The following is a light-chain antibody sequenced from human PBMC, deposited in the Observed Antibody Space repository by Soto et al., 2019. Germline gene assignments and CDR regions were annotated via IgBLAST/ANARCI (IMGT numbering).Light chain of an antibody. Sequence: QSALTQPASVSGSPGQSITISCTGTSSDVGGYNFVSWYQQHPGKVPKLIIYDVSDRPSGVSNRFSGSKSGNTASLTISGLQVEDEAEYYCNSYTTSSFWVFGGGTKLTVL. CDR1: SSDVGGYNF. CDR2: DVS. J-gene: IGLJ3*02. CDR3: NSYTTSSFWV. V-gene: IGLV2-14*03.